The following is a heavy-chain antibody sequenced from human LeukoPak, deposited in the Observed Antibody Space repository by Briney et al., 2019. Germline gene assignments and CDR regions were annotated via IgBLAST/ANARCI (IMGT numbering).Heavy chain of an antibody. CDR1: GFTFSNAW. D-gene: IGHD4-17*01. CDR2: ISKTSSNL. Sequence: GGSLRLPCAASGFTFSNAWMNWVRQAPGKGLEWVSFISKTSSNLYYGGSVRGRFTISRDNAKNSIYLQMTSLRAEDTAVYYCVRGDGDLFDFWGQGTLVSVSS. V-gene: IGHV3-21*06. J-gene: IGHJ4*02. CDR3: VRGDGDLFDF.